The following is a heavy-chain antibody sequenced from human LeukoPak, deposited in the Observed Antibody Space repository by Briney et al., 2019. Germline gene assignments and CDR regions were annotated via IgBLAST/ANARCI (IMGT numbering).Heavy chain of an antibody. CDR3: VTYYYGSGSTYYYYYYMDV. V-gene: IGHV1-2*02. CDR1: GYTFTGYY. D-gene: IGHD3-10*01. Sequence: ASVKVSCKASGYTFTGYYMHWVRQAPGQGLEWMGWINPNSGGTNYAQKFQGRVTMTRDTSISTAYMELSRLRSDDTAVYYCVTYYYGSGSTYYYYYYMDVWGKGTTVTVSS. CDR2: INPNSGGT. J-gene: IGHJ6*03.